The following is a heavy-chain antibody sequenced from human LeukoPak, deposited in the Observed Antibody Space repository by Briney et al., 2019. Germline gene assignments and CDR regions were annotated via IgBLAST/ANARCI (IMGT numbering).Heavy chain of an antibody. CDR3: ASMVRGAALDY. V-gene: IGHV4-59*08. Sequence: PSETLSLTCTVSGGSISSYYWSWIRQPPGKGLEWIGYIYYSGSTNYNPSPKSRVTISVDTSKNQFSLKLSSVTAADTAVYYCASMVRGAALDYWGQGTLVTVSS. D-gene: IGHD3-10*01. CDR2: IYYSGST. J-gene: IGHJ4*02. CDR1: GGSISSYY.